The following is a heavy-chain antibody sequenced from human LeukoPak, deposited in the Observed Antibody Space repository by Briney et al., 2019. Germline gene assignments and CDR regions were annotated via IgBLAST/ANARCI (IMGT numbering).Heavy chain of an antibody. CDR1: AYTLTELS. CDR3: AKAEGYGARDY. V-gene: IGHV1-46*01. Sequence: ASVKVSCKVSAYTLTELSIHWVRQAPGQGLESMGIINPSGGLTTYSQRFQDRVTITRDTSTKTVYMELTNLTSEDTAVYYCAKAEGYGARDYWGQGTLVTVSS. CDR2: INPSGGLT. D-gene: IGHD5-18*01. J-gene: IGHJ4*02.